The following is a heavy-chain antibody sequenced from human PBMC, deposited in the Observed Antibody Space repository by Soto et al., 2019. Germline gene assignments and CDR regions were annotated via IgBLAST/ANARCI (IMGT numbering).Heavy chain of an antibody. CDR3: ARASSSWYYYYGMDV. J-gene: IGHJ6*02. Sequence: SETLSLTCAVYGGSFSGYYWSWIRQPPGKGLEWIGEINHSGSTNYNPSLKSRVTISVDTSKNQFSLKLSSVTAADTAVYYCARASSSWYYYYGMDVWGQGTTVTVSS. CDR1: GGSFSGYY. D-gene: IGHD6-13*01. CDR2: INHSGST. V-gene: IGHV4-34*01.